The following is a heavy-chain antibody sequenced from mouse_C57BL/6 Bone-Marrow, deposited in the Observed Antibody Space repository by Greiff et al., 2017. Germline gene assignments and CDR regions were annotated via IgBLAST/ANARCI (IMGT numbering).Heavy chain of an antibody. CDR1: GYTFTDYN. V-gene: IGHV1-18*01. Sequence: LVKPGASVKIPCKASGYTFTDYNMDWVKQSHGKSLEWIGDINPNNGGTIYNQKFKGKATLTVDKSSSTAYMELRSLTSEDTAVYYCARSTYYYGSSLYAMDYWGQGTSVTVSS. D-gene: IGHD1-1*01. J-gene: IGHJ4*01. CDR3: ARSTYYYGSSLYAMDY. CDR2: INPNNGGT.